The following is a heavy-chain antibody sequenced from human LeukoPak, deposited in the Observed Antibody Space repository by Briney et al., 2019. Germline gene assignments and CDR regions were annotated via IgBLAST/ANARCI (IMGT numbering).Heavy chain of an antibody. CDR1: GFTFNNCA. CDR2: IGISSGPL. V-gene: IGHV3-48*04. J-gene: IGHJ4*02. D-gene: IGHD3-10*01. Sequence: GGSLRLSCAASGFTFNNCAMNWVRQTPGGRLEWVSFIGISSGPLLYADSVKGRFTISRDNAKASVYLQMNRLRAEDTAVYYCARAKGYTSSYSFDYWGQGILVTVSS. CDR3: ARAKGYTSSYSFDY.